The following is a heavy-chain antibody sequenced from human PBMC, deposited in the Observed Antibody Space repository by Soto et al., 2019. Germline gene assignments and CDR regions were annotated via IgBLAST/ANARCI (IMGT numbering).Heavy chain of an antibody. CDR2: ISYGGRT. Sequence: SETLSLTCTVSGASIITINYFSFCIRQPPRRVLEVIGSISYGGRTYDNPSLQSRVTISIDATKNQFYLKLNSVNTADTSIYYCARRRASDYGGNHHPYYFDRWGQGTMVTVS. V-gene: IGHV4-39*01. D-gene: IGHD4-17*01. CDR1: GASIITINYF. J-gene: IGHJ4*02. CDR3: ARRRASDYGGNHHPYYFDR.